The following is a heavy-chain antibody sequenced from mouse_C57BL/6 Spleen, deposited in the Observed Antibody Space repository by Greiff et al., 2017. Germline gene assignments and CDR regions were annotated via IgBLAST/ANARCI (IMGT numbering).Heavy chain of an antibody. Sequence: VQLQQSGPVLVKPGASVKMSCKASGYTFTDYYMNWVKQSHGKSLEWIGVINPYNGGTSYNQKFKGKATLTVDKSSSTAYMELNSLTSEDSAVYYCARRYGSSPYFDYWGQGTTLTVSS. J-gene: IGHJ2*01. D-gene: IGHD1-1*01. CDR1: GYTFTDYY. V-gene: IGHV1-19*01. CDR3: ARRYGSSPYFDY. CDR2: INPYNGGT.